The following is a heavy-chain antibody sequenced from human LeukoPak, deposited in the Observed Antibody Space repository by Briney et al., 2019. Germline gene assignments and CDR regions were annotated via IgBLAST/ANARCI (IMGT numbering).Heavy chain of an antibody. V-gene: IGHV4-34*01. Sequence: PSETLSLTCAVYGGFLSGYYWRWIRHPPGEGLEWIGEINHSGSTNYNRSLKSRVTISVDTSKNQFSLKLSSVTAADTAVYYCARGGRRWLQPNNWFDPWGQGTLVTVSS. CDR2: INHSGST. D-gene: IGHD5-24*01. CDR1: GGFLSGYY. CDR3: ARGGRRWLQPNNWFDP. J-gene: IGHJ5*02.